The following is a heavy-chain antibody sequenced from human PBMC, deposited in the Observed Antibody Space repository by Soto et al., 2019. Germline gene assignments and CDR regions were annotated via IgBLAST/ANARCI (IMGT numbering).Heavy chain of an antibody. D-gene: IGHD6-13*01. CDR2: IYYSGST. CDR3: ARHDIAAAGTHWFDS. J-gene: IGHJ5*01. Sequence: SETLSLTCTVSGGSISSVSYYWGWIRQPPGKRPEWIGTIYYSGSTYYNPSLKNRVTISVDTSKDQFSLKLSSVTAADTAVYYCARHDIAAAGTHWFDSWGQGTLVTVSS. V-gene: IGHV4-39*01. CDR1: GGSISSVSYY.